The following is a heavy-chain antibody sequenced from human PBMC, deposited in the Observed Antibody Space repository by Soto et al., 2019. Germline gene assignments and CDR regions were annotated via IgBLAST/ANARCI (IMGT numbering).Heavy chain of an antibody. V-gene: IGHV1-3*01. J-gene: IGHJ4*02. CDR3: ARGLLVVPAAPFDY. CDR1: GYTFTSYA. D-gene: IGHD2-2*01. CDR2: INAGNGNT. Sequence: GASVKVSCKASGYTFTSYAMHWVRQAPGQRLEWMGWINAGNGNTKYSQKFQGRVTITADKSTSTAYMELSSLRSEDTAVYYCARGLLVVPAAPFDYWGQGTLVTVSS.